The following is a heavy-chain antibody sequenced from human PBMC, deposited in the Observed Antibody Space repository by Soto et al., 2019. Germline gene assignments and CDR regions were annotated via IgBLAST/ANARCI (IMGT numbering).Heavy chain of an antibody. D-gene: IGHD5-12*01. CDR1: GFTFSSYG. CDR3: ARDLLEMATSYYGMDV. Sequence: QVQLVESGGGVVQPGRSVRLSCAASGFTFSSYGMHWVRQAPGKGLEWVAVIWYDGSNKYYADSVKGRFTISRDNSKNTLYLQMNSLRAEDTAVYYCARDLLEMATSYYGMDVWGQGPTVTVSS. V-gene: IGHV3-33*01. J-gene: IGHJ6*02. CDR2: IWYDGSNK.